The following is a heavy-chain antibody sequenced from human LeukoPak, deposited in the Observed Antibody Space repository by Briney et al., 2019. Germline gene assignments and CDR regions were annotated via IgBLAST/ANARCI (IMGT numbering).Heavy chain of an antibody. CDR1: GGSISSSSYY. D-gene: IGHD3-10*01. V-gene: IGHV4-61*02. CDR3: ARGSMEYGSGIWVWFDP. Sequence: SETLSLTCTVSGGSISSSSYYWSWIRQPAGKGLEWIGRIYTSGSTNYNPSLKSRVTMSVDTSKNQFSLKLSSVTAADTAVYYCARGSMEYGSGIWVWFDPWGQGTLVTVSS. J-gene: IGHJ5*02. CDR2: IYTSGST.